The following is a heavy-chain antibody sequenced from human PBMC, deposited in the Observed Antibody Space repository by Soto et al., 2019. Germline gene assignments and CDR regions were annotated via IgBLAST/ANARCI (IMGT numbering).Heavy chain of an antibody. J-gene: IGHJ6*02. CDR3: ARGRRWDCSSTSCFYYGMDV. CDR1: GGSISSYY. D-gene: IGHD2-2*01. CDR2: IYYSGST. Sequence: QVQLQESGPGLVKPSETLSLTCTVSGGSISSYYWSWIRQPPGKGLEWIGYIYYSGSTNYNPSLKSRVTISVDTSKNQFSLKLSSVTAADTAVYYCARGRRWDCSSTSCFYYGMDVWGQGTTVTVSS. V-gene: IGHV4-59*01.